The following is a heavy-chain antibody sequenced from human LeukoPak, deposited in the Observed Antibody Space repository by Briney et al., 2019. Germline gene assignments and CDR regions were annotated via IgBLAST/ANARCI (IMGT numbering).Heavy chain of an antibody. V-gene: IGHV4-30-2*05. CDR1: GGSISSGGYS. CDR2: IYHSGST. CDR3: ARVVQEYFDY. Sequence: SETLSLTCAVSGGSISSGGYSWSWIRQPPGKGLEWIGYIYHSGSTYYNPSLKSRVTISVDTSKNQFSLKLSSVTAADTAVYYCARVVQEYFDYWGQGTLVTVSS. J-gene: IGHJ4*02.